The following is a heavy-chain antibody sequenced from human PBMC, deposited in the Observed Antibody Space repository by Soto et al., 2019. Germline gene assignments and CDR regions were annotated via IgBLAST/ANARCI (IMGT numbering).Heavy chain of an antibody. V-gene: IGHV1-18*01. CDR1: GYTFTSYG. CDR3: ARGPYYYDSSGYYSY. J-gene: IGHJ4*02. D-gene: IGHD3-22*01. Sequence: ASVKVSCKASGYTFTSYGISWVRQAPGQGLEWMGWISAYNGNTNYAQKLQGRVTMTTDTSTSTAYMELRSLRSDDTAVYYCARGPYYYDSSGYYSYWGQGTLVTVSS. CDR2: ISAYNGNT.